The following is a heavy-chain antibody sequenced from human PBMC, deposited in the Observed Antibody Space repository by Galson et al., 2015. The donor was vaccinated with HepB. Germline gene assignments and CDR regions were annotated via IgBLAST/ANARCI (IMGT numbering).Heavy chain of an antibody. J-gene: IGHJ6*02. CDR1: GYTLTELS. CDR2: FDPEDGET. V-gene: IGHV1-24*01. Sequence: SVKVSCKVSGYTLTELSMHWVRQAPGKGLEWMGGFDPEDGETIYAQKFQGRVTMTEDTSTDTAYMELSSLRSEDTAVYYCATPGYVGYYYGMDVWGQGTTVTVSS. D-gene: IGHD5-12*01. CDR3: ATPGYVGYYYGMDV.